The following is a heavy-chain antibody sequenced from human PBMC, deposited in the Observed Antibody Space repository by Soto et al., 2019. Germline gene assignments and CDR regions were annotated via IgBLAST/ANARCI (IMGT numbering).Heavy chain of an antibody. CDR1: GGSISSYY. CDR3: ARGWEWLNWFDP. CDR2: IYYSGST. D-gene: IGHD5-12*01. J-gene: IGHJ5*02. V-gene: IGHV4-59*01. Sequence: QVQLQESGPGLVKPSETLSLTCTVSGGSISSYYWSWIRQPPGKGLEWIGYIYYSGSTNYNPSLKSRXXIXVXXSKNQVSLKLSSVTAADTAVYYCARGWEWLNWFDPWGQGTLVTVSS.